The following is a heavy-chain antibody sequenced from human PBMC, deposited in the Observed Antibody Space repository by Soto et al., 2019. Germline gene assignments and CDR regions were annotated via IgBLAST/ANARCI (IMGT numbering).Heavy chain of an antibody. D-gene: IGHD3-10*01. CDR2: IIPIFGTA. CDR1: GVTFSSYA. V-gene: IGHV1-69*13. CDR3: ARNSYGDYYYYGIDV. J-gene: IGHJ6*02. Sequence: VASVKVCSKASGVTFSSYAISWVRQAPGQGLEWMGGIIPIFGTANYAQKFQGRVTITADESTSTAYMELSSLRSEDTAVYYCARNSYGDYYYYGIDVWGQGTTVTVS.